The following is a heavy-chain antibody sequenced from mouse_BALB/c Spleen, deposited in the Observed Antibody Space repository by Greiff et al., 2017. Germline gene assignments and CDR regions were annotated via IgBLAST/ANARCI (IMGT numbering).Heavy chain of an antibody. V-gene: IGHV5-17*02. CDR1: GFTFSSFG. CDR2: ISSGSSTI. D-gene: IGHD2-2*01. J-gene: IGHJ4*01. Sequence: EVQVVESGGGLVQPGGSRKLSCAASGFTFSSFGMHWVRQAPEKGLEWVAYISSGSSTIYYADTVKGRFTISRDNPKNTLFLQMTSLRSEDTAMYYCAREWLPYYAMDYWGQGTSVTVSS. CDR3: AREWLPYYAMDY.